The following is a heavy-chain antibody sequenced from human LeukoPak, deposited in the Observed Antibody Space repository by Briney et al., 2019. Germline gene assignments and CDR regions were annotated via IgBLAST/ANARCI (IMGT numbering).Heavy chain of an antibody. CDR1: GDSISRSRHF. V-gene: IGHV4-39*07. J-gene: IGHJ5*02. Sequence: PSETLSLTCNVSGDSISRSRHFWAWIRQSPGRGLEWIGYIYNSGSTYYNPSLKSRVTISVDTSNNQFSLRLSSVTAADTAVYYCARWGTYASTSNWFDPWGQGTLVTVSS. CDR2: IYNSGST. CDR3: ARWGTYASTSNWFDP. D-gene: IGHD2-2*01.